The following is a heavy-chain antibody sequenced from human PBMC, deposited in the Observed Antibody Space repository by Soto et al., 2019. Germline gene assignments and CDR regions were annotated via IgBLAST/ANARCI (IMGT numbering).Heavy chain of an antibody. CDR2: IIPIFGTA. CDR3: ARDRGPSSGYYPYWFDP. CDR1: GGTFSSYA. J-gene: IGHJ5*02. Sequence: QVQLVQAGAEVKKPGSSVKVSCKASGGTFSSYAISWVRQAPGQGLEWMGEIIPIFGTANYAQKFQGRVTITADESTSTAYMEMSSLRSEDTAVYYCARDRGPSSGYYPYWFDPWGKGTLVGVSS. V-gene: IGHV1-69*12. D-gene: IGHD3-22*01.